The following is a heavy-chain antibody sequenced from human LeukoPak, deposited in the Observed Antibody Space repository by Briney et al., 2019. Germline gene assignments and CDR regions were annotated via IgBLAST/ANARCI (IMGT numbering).Heavy chain of an antibody. D-gene: IGHD2-15*01. CDR1: GYTFTGYY. Sequence: ASVKVSCKASGYTFTGYYLHWVRQAPGQGLEWMGWINPNNCVTNYAQNFQGRVTMTRDTSISTAYMELSSLRSDDTAVFYCAREGRTYAFDYWGQGTLVTVSS. J-gene: IGHJ4*02. CDR2: INPNNCVT. V-gene: IGHV1-2*02. CDR3: AREGRTYAFDY.